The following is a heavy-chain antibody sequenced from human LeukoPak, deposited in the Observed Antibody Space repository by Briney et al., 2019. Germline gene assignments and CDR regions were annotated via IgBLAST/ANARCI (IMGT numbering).Heavy chain of an antibody. J-gene: IGHJ4*02. CDR2: ISGSGGST. V-gene: IGHV3-23*01. Sequence: GGSLRLSCAASGFTFSSYSMNWVRQAPGKGLEWVSAISGSGGSTYYADSVKGRFTISRDNSKNTLYLQMNSLRAEDTAVYYCAKVLRMRIFDYWGQGTLVTVSS. D-gene: IGHD3-9*01. CDR1: GFTFSSYS. CDR3: AKVLRMRIFDY.